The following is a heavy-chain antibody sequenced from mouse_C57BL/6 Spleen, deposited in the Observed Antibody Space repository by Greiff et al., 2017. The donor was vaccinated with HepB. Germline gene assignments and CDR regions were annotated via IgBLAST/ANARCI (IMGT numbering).Heavy chain of an antibody. CDR1: GFNIKDYY. CDR2: IDPEDGDT. CDR3: TAYYGSRNAY. V-gene: IGHV14-1*01. Sequence: VQLQQSGAELVRPGASVKLSCTASGFNIKDYYMHWVKQRPEQGLEWIGRIDPEDGDTEYAPEFQGKATMTADTASNTAYLQLSSLTSEDNAVYYCTAYYGSRNAYWGQGTLVTVSA. D-gene: IGHD1-1*01. J-gene: IGHJ3*01.